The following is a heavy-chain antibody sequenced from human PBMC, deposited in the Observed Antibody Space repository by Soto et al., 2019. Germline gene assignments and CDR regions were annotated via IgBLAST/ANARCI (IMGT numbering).Heavy chain of an antibody. Sequence: QVQLVESGGGVVQPGRSLRLSCAASGFTFSSYGMHWVRQAPGKGLEWVAVISYDGSNKYYADSVKGRFTISRDNSKNTLYLQMNSLRAEDTAVYYCAKEWDRSGWLGRHGMDVWGQGTTVTVSS. CDR2: ISYDGSNK. CDR1: GFTFSSYG. V-gene: IGHV3-30*18. D-gene: IGHD6-19*01. CDR3: AKEWDRSGWLGRHGMDV. J-gene: IGHJ6*02.